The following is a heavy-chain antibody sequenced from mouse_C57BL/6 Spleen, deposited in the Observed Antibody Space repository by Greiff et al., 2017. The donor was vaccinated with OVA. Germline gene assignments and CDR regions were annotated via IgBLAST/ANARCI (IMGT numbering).Heavy chain of an antibody. Sequence: EVKLMESGGDLVKPGGSPKLSCAASGFTFSSYGMSWVRQTPDKRLEWVATISSGGSYTYYPDSVKGRFTISRDNAKNTLYLQMSSLKSEDTAMYYCARQGVTGTDYFDYWGQGTTLTVSS. CDR2: ISSGGSYT. V-gene: IGHV5-6*01. CDR3: ARQGVTGTDYFDY. CDR1: GFTFSSYG. D-gene: IGHD4-1*01. J-gene: IGHJ2*01.